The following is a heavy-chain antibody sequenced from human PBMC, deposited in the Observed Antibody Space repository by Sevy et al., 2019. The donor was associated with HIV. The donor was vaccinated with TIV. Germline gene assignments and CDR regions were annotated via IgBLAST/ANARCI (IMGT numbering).Heavy chain of an antibody. J-gene: IGHJ6*02. CDR3: AREGLRGRYGMDV. Sequence: GGSLRLSCAASGFTFSSYGMHWVRQAPGKGLEWVAVIWYDGSNKYYADSVKGRFTISRDNSKNTLYLQMNSLRAEDTAVYYCAREGLRGRYGMDVWGQGTTVTVSS. D-gene: IGHD4-17*01. V-gene: IGHV3-30*19. CDR2: IWYDGSNK. CDR1: GFTFSSYG.